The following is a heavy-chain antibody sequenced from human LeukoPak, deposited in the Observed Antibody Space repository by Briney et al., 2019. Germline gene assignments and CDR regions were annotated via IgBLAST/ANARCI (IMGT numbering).Heavy chain of an antibody. Sequence: GTSLRLSCAGSGFTFRNYAIHWVRQAPGKGLEWVAVIWCDGSEKNYAESVKGRLTLSRDNSKNTVYLQLDSLRAEDTAVYYCARDSSRKFDFWGQGTLVTVSS. V-gene: IGHV3-33*01. D-gene: IGHD6-6*01. CDR3: ARDSSRKFDF. CDR2: IWCDGSEK. CDR1: GFTFRNYA. J-gene: IGHJ4*02.